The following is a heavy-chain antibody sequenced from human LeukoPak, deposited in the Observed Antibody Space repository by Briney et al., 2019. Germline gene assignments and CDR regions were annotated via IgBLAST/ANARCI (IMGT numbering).Heavy chain of an antibody. CDR1: GYTFTGYY. V-gene: IGHV1-2*02. D-gene: IGHD4-11*01. CDR2: INPNSGGT. Sequence: GASVKVSCKASGYTFTGYYMHWVRQAPGQGLEWMGWINPNSGGTSYAQKFQGRVTMTRDTSISTAYMELSRLRSDDTAVYYCARARPTVTLDYWGQGTLVTVSS. CDR3: ARARPTVTLDY. J-gene: IGHJ4*02.